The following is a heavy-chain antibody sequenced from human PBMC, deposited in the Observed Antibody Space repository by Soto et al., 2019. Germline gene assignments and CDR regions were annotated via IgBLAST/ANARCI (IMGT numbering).Heavy chain of an antibody. V-gene: IGHV4-39*01. CDR1: GGSISSSSYY. CDR2: IYYSGST. Sequence: QLQLQESGPGLVKPSETLSLTCTVSGGSISSSSYYWGWIRQPPGKGLEWIGSIYYSGSTYYNPSLKSRVTISVDTSKNQFSLKLSSVTGADTAVYYCARRSIWHIVVVTAPWTLDYWGQGTLVTVSS. D-gene: IGHD2-21*02. J-gene: IGHJ4*02. CDR3: ARRSIWHIVVVTAPWTLDY.